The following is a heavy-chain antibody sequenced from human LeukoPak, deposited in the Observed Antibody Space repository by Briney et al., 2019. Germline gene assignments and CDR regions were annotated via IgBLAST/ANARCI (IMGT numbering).Heavy chain of an antibody. J-gene: IGHJ4*02. V-gene: IGHV4-59*08. CDR3: ARRDGPYFDY. Sequence: SETLSLTCTVSGGPISSYYWSWIRQPPGKGLEWIGYVSYSGGANYNPSLKSRVTVSLDTSKNQFSLKLRSVTAADTAMYYCARRDGPYFDYWGQGTLVTVSS. CDR2: VSYSGGA. CDR1: GGPISSYY.